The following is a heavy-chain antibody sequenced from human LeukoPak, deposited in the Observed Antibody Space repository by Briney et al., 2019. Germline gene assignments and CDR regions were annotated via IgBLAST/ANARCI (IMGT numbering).Heavy chain of an antibody. V-gene: IGHV4-34*01. CDR1: GGSISSYY. J-gene: IGHJ6*03. CDR2: INHSGST. D-gene: IGHD3-10*01. Sequence: SETLSLTCTVSGGSISSYYWNWIRQPPGKGLEWIGGINHSGSTNYNPSLKSRVTVSVDTSKNQFSLKLSSVTAADTAVYYCARGLAFGEFGMDVWGKGTTVTVSS. CDR3: ARGLAFGEFGMDV.